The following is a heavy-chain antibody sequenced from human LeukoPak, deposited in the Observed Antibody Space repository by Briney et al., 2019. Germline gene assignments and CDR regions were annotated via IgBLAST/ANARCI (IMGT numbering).Heavy chain of an antibody. Sequence: GGSLRLSCAASGFTFSSYWMHWVRQAPGKGLVWVSRINSDGSSTSYADSVKGRFTISRDNAKNTLYLQMNSLRTDDTAVYYCCKDIPLTRAWALKYWGQGALVTVSS. CDR2: INSDGSST. D-gene: IGHD2-15*01. J-gene: IGHJ4*02. CDR1: GFTFSSYW. CDR3: CKDIPLTRAWALKY. V-gene: IGHV3-74*01.